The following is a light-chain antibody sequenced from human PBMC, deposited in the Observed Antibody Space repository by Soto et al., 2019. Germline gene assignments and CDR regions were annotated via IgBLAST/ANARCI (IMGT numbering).Light chain of an antibody. Sequence: DIQMTQSPSTLSASVGDRVTITCRASQSVDTCLAWYQQKPGKAPHLLSYKASSLETGVPSRFSGSGSVTEFTLTISRLQPDDFATYYCQQFYRYPWTFGQGTKVEIK. CDR3: QQFYRYPWT. J-gene: IGKJ1*01. CDR1: QSVDTC. V-gene: IGKV1-5*03. CDR2: KAS.